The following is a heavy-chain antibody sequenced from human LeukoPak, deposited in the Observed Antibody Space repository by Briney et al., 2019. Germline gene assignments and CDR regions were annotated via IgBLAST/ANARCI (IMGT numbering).Heavy chain of an antibody. D-gene: IGHD2-21*02. Sequence: GGSLRLSCAASGFTFGSYWMSWVRQAPGKGLEWVANIKQDGSEKYYVDSVKGRFTISRDNAKNSLYLQMNSPRAEDTAVYYCARGVVTYPSTHYYYYYYMDVWGKGTTVTVSS. CDR2: IKQDGSEK. CDR3: ARGVVTYPSTHYYYYYYMDV. V-gene: IGHV3-7*01. J-gene: IGHJ6*03. CDR1: GFTFGSYW.